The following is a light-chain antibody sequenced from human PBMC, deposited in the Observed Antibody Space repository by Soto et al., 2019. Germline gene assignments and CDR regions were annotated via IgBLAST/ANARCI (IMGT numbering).Light chain of an antibody. J-gene: IGLJ2*01. Sequence: QSALTQPASVSGSPGQSITISCTGTSSDVGGYNYVSWYQQHPGKPPKLMICEVSNRPSGISYRFSGSKSGSTASLTISGLQADDEDAYYCSSFKSTSSTLVFGGGTKLTVL. CDR1: SSDVGGYNY. V-gene: IGLV2-14*01. CDR2: EVS. CDR3: SSFKSTSSTLV.